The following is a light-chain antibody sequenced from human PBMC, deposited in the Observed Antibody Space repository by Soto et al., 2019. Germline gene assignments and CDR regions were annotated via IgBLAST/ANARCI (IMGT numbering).Light chain of an antibody. CDR2: DAS. Sequence: EIVLTQSPVTLSLSPGERATLSCRASQSVSIYLAWYQHKPGQAPRLLISDASNRATGIPARFSGSGSGTDFTLTISNLEPEDFAVYYCQPRSNWLFTFGPGTKVHIK. V-gene: IGKV3-11*01. J-gene: IGKJ3*01. CDR1: QSVSIY. CDR3: QPRSNWLFT.